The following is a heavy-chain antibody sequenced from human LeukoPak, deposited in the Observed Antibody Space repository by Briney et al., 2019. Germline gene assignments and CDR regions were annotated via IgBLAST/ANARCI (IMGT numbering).Heavy chain of an antibody. V-gene: IGHV1-18*04. CDR2: ISAYNGNT. J-gene: IGHJ4*02. Sequence: ASVKVSCKASGYTFTGYYMHWVRQAPGQGLEWMGWISAYNGNTNYAQKLQGRVTMTTDTSTSTAYMELRSLRSDDTAVYYCAREDSGSYYSFDYWGQGTLVTVSS. CDR1: GYTFTGYY. CDR3: AREDSGSYYSFDY. D-gene: IGHD1-26*01.